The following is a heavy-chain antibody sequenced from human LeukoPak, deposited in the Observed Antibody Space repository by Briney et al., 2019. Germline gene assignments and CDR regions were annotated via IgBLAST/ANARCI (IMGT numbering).Heavy chain of an antibody. CDR2: ISASGGDT. CDR3: AKDARRCNGACT. Sequence: PGGSLRLSCAASGFSFSTYSFSWVRQAPGKGLEWVSGISASGGDTFYADSVKGRFTISRDNSKNTPSLQMNSLRVEDTAIYYCAKDARRCNGACTWGQGTLVTVSS. D-gene: IGHD2-8*01. CDR1: GFSFSTYS. J-gene: IGHJ5*02. V-gene: IGHV3-23*01.